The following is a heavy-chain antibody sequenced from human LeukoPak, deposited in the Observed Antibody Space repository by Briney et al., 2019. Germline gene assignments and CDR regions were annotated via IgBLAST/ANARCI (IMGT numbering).Heavy chain of an antibody. CDR3: VRDVDI. V-gene: IGHV3-7*01. Sequence: GGSLRLSCTASGFTFGDYAMSWFRQAPGKGLQWVASINRDGSEKHPVDSVKGRFTISRDNAKNSVYLQMNGLTVEDTAVYYCVRDVDIWGQGTLVTVSS. CDR2: INRDGSEK. CDR1: GFTFGDYA. D-gene: IGHD5-24*01. J-gene: IGHJ4*02.